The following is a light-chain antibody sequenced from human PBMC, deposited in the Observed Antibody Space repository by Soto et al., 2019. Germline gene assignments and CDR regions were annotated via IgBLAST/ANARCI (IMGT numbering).Light chain of an antibody. V-gene: IGKV3-15*01. Sequence: EVLLTQSPAALSLSPGETATLSCRASHSVVDNLAWYQQRPGQAPRLLIYRATSRATGVPARFSGSGTGTEFSLTIRSLQSEDFAVYYCQQYDVWPPITFGQGTRLEVK. CDR3: QQYDVWPPIT. CDR2: RAT. J-gene: IGKJ5*01. CDR1: HSVVDN.